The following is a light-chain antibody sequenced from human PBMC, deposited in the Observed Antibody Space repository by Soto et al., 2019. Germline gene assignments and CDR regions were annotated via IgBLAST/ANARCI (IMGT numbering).Light chain of an antibody. CDR2: AAS. V-gene: IGKV1-17*01. Sequence: DIQMTQSPSSLSASVGDRVTITCRASQDIRNDLGCYQQKPGKVPKRLIYAASSLQRGVPPRFSGSASGTEFTLTISSLQPEDFATYYCLQHHSYPWTFGQGTRVEIK. CDR3: LQHHSYPWT. CDR1: QDIRND. J-gene: IGKJ1*01.